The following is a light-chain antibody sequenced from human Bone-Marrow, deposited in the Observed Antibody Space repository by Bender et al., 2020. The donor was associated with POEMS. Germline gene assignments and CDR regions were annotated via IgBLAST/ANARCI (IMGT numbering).Light chain of an antibody. CDR1: DIGSRS. V-gene: IGLV3-21*03. CDR3: QVWYSSNDQVI. CDR2: DDD. Sequence: SYVMTQPPSVSVAPGKTATLTCGGNDIGSRSVHWYQQRPGQAPVLVVYDDDDRPSGIPERFTGSNSGNPATLTITRVEAGDEADYFGQVWYSSNDQVIFGGGTKLPAL. J-gene: IGLJ2*01.